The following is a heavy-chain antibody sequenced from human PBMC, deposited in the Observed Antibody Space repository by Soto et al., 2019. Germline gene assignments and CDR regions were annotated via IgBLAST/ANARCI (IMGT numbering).Heavy chain of an antibody. V-gene: IGHV3-48*03. J-gene: IGHJ1*01. CDR1: GFTFTNYE. D-gene: IGHD6-6*01. CDR2: ISSSGKTI. Sequence: PGGSLRLSCAASGFTFTNYEMNWVRQAPGKGLEWISYISSSGKTISYADSVRGRFTISRDNAKNSLYLQMNSLRAEDTAVYYCANGQQLVRYFQHWGQGTLVTVSS. CDR3: ANGQQLVRYFQH.